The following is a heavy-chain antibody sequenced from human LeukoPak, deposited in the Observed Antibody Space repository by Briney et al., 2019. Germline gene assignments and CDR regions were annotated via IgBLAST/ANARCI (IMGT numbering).Heavy chain of an antibody. D-gene: IGHD6-13*01. CDR3: VSIGYSSRWYGFDY. CDR1: GFTFTTYS. J-gene: IGHJ4*02. Sequence: PGGSLRLSCAVSGFTFTTYSMTWVRQAPGKGLEWVSTLSRSGDSTYYADSVKGRFAISRDNSKNTLYLQVTSLRVEDTAVYYCVSIGYSSRWYGFDYWGQGTLVTVSS. V-gene: IGHV3-23*01. CDR2: LSRSGDST.